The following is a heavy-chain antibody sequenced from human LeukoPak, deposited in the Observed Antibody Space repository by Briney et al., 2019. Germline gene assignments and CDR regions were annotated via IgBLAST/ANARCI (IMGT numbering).Heavy chain of an antibody. Sequence: SVKVSCKASGGTFSSYAISWVRQAPGQGLEWMGGIIPIFGTANYAQKFQGGVTITTDESTSTAYMELSSLRSEDTAVYYCAREGQATDAFDIWDQGTMVTVSS. V-gene: IGHV1-69*05. CDR1: GGTFSSYA. CDR3: AREGQATDAFDI. CDR2: IIPIFGTA. J-gene: IGHJ3*02.